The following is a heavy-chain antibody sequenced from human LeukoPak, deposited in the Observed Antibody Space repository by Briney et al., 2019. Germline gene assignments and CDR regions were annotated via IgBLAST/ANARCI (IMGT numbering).Heavy chain of an antibody. D-gene: IGHD5-12*01. Sequence: PGGSLRLSCAASGFTFSNASMSWVRQAPGKGLEWVGRIKSKTDGGTTDYAAPVKGRFTISRDDSKNTLYLQMNSLKTEDTAVYYCTTAGYSGYEENDYWGQGTLVTVSS. V-gene: IGHV3-15*01. CDR2: IKSKTDGGTT. J-gene: IGHJ4*02. CDR1: GFTFSNAS. CDR3: TTAGYSGYEENDY.